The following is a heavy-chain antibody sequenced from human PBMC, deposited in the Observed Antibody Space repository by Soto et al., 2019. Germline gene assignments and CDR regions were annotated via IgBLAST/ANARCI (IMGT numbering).Heavy chain of an antibody. V-gene: IGHV4-39*01. CDR3: ARRGELGATTVDY. Sequence: PXXTLSLLFAISGDSISSSSNNWGSVRQPPGKGLEWIGSIYYSGSTYYNPSLKSRVTISVDTSKNQFSLNLSSVNAVDTAVYYCARRGELGATTVDYWGQGTLVTVSS. J-gene: IGHJ4*02. D-gene: IGHD1-26*01. CDR1: GDSISSSSNN. CDR2: IYYSGST.